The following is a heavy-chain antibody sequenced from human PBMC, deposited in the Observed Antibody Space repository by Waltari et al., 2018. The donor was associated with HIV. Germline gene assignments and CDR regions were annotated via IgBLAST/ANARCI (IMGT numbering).Heavy chain of an antibody. J-gene: IGHJ4*02. Sequence: EVQMLESGGGLVQPGGSLRLSCAASGFNFNNDAMTWVRQAPGKGLEWVSSITGSGGNIFRADSVKGRFIIARDNSKNRLYLQMSSLRGEDTAVYYCAKGSELVPAAMSLDSWGQGTLVTVSS. CDR3: AKGSELVPAAMSLDS. CDR2: ITGSGGNI. CDR1: GFNFNNDA. V-gene: IGHV3-23*01. D-gene: IGHD2-2*01.